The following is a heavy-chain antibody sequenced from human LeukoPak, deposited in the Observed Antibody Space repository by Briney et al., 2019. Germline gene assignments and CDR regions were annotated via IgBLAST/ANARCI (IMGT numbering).Heavy chain of an antibody. CDR2: ISGSGGST. V-gene: IGHV3-23*01. D-gene: IGHD5-18*01. J-gene: IGHJ4*02. Sequence: PGGSLRLSCAASGFTFSSYAMSWVRQAPGKGLEWVSAISGSGGSTYYADSVKGRFTISRDNAKNSLYLQMNSLRAEDTAVYYCARDYPVDTAMAEFDYWGQGTLVTVSS. CDR1: GFTFSSYA. CDR3: ARDYPVDTAMAEFDY.